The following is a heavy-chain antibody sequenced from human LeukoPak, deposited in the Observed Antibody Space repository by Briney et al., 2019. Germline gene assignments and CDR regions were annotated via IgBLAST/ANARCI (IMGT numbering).Heavy chain of an antibody. CDR1: GXSISNYY. D-gene: IGHD2-15*01. CDR2: IYDNGST. J-gene: IGHJ4*02. V-gene: IGHV4-59*01. CDR3: ARGIQGYCSGGRCYYFDY. Sequence: SETLSLTCTVSGXSISNYYWSWIRQPPGKGREWIGYIYDNGSTNYNPSLKSRVTISVATSKNQFSLRLNSVTAADTAVYYCARGIQGYCSGGRCYYFDYWGQGTLVTVSS.